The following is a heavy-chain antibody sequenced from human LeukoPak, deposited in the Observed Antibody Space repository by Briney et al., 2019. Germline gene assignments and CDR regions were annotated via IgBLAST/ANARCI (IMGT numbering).Heavy chain of an antibody. V-gene: IGHV4-38-2*01. J-gene: IGHJ4*02. Sequence: PSETLSLTCAVSGYSISSGYYWGWIRQPPGKGLEWIGSIYHSGSTYYNPSLKSRVTISVDTSKNQFSLKLSSVTAADTAAYYCARAYYGSGTFDYWGQGTLVTVSS. D-gene: IGHD3-10*01. CDR1: GYSISSGYY. CDR2: IYHSGST. CDR3: ARAYYGSGTFDY.